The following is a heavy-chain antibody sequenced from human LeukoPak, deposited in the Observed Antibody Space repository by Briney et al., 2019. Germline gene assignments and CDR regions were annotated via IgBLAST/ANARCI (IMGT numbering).Heavy chain of an antibody. D-gene: IGHD2-2*01. J-gene: IGHJ4*02. V-gene: IGHV3-30*19. Sequence: GGSLRLSCATSGFTFRSCGMHWVRQAPGKGLEWLAVISFDESDKYYADSVKGRFTISTDISKNTLHLEMNSLRADDTAMYYCARSQLQFCSTTSCYVFDSWGQGTLVTVSS. CDR2: ISFDESDK. CDR1: GFTFRSCG. CDR3: ARSQLQFCSTTSCYVFDS.